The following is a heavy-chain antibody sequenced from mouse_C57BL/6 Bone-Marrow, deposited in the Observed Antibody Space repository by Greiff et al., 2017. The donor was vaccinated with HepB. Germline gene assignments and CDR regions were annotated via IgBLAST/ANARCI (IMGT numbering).Heavy chain of an antibody. V-gene: IGHV14-4*01. Sequence: VQLQQSGAELVRPGASVKLSCTASGFNIKDDYMPWVKQRPEQGLEWIGWIDPENGDTEYASKFQGKATITADTSSNTAYLQLSSLTSEDTAVYYCIGITTVVASPAWFAYWGQGTLVTVSA. CDR3: IGITTVVASPAWFAY. CDR1: GFNIKDDY. CDR2: IDPENGDT. J-gene: IGHJ3*01. D-gene: IGHD1-1*01.